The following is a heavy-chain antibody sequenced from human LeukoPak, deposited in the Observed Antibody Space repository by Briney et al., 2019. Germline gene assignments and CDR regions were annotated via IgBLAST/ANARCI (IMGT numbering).Heavy chain of an antibody. D-gene: IGHD6-19*01. V-gene: IGHV3-23*01. Sequence: PGGSLRLSCAASGFTFSNYAMSWVRQAPGKGLEWVSVINDSGGTTFYADSVKGRFTISRDNSKNTLSLQMNSLRVEDTAVYYCAKGSGWYPHFDYWGQGTPVTVSS. CDR1: GFTFSNYA. CDR2: INDSGGTT. J-gene: IGHJ4*02. CDR3: AKGSGWYPHFDY.